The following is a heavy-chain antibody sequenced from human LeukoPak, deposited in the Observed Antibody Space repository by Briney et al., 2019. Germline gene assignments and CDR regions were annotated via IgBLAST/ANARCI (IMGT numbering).Heavy chain of an antibody. V-gene: IGHV3-7*01. D-gene: IGHD4-17*01. CDR3: ARDFWGVDNGDHVSYYMDV. CDR2: IKQDGSEK. CDR1: GFTFSSYW. Sequence: PGGSLRLSCAASGFTFSSYWMSWVRQAPGKGLEWVANIKQDGSEKYYVDSVKGRFTISRDNAKNSLYLQMNSLRAEDTAVYYCARDFWGVDNGDHVSYYMDVWGKGTTVTISS. J-gene: IGHJ6*03.